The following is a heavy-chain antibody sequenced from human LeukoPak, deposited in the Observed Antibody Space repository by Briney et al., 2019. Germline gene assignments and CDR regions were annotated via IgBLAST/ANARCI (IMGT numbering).Heavy chain of an antibody. CDR3: ARGWVYYGSGVDY. D-gene: IGHD3-10*01. Sequence: GASVKVSCKASGYTFNDYYMHWVRQAPGQGLEWMGRINPDSGGTDYAQKFQGRVTMTRDTSITTAYMDLDRLRSDDTAVYYCARGWVYYGSGVDYWGQGTLVTVSS. CDR2: INPDSGGT. J-gene: IGHJ4*02. CDR1: GYTFNDYY. V-gene: IGHV1-2*02.